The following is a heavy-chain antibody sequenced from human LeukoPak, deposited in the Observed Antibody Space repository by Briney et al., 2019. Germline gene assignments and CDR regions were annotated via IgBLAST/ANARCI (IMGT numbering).Heavy chain of an antibody. J-gene: IGHJ4*02. D-gene: IGHD4-17*01. CDR3: ARGAYGDYDY. Sequence: VSAISSSGSITYYAASVKGRFTISRDNSKNTVYLQMNSLRAEDTAAYYCARGAYGDYDYWGQGTLVTVSS. CDR2: ISSSGSIT. V-gene: IGHV3-23*01.